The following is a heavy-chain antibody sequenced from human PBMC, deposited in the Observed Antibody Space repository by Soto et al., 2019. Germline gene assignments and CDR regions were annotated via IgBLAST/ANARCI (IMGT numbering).Heavy chain of an antibody. D-gene: IGHD2-15*01. CDR3: AKTSARGGYYYYGMDV. J-gene: IGHJ6*02. CDR2: ISGSGGST. Sequence: TGGSLRLSCAASGFTLSSYAMSWVRQAPGKGLEWVSAISGSGGSTYYADSVKGRFTISRDNSKNTLYLQMNSLRAEDTAVYYCAKTSARGGYYYYGMDVWGQGTTVTVSS. V-gene: IGHV3-23*01. CDR1: GFTLSSYA.